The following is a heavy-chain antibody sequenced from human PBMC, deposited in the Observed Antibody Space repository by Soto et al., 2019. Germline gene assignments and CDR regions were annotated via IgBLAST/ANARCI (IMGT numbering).Heavy chain of an antibody. CDR1: GFTFSTYA. CDR3: AKVSLGALTFTDYYYYGLDV. CDR2: ISGGGGST. Sequence: GGSLRLSCAASGFTFSTYAMNWVRQAPGKGLEWVSAISGGGGSTYYADSVEGRVTISRDNSKNTLYLQMNSLRAEDTAVYYCAKVSLGALTFTDYYYYGLDVWGQGTTVTVSS. V-gene: IGHV3-23*01. J-gene: IGHJ6*02. D-gene: IGHD1-26*01.